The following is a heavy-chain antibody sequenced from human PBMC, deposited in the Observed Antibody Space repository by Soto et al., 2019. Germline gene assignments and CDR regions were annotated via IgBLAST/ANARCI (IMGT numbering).Heavy chain of an antibody. Sequence: ASVKVSCKASGYTFTGYYMHWVRQAPGQGLEWMGWINPNSGGTNYAQKFQGWVTMTRDTSISTAYMELSRLRSDDTAVYYCARDTREGVKLADFWGQGTLVTVSS. J-gene: IGHJ4*02. CDR2: INPNSGGT. CDR3: ARDTREGVKLADF. D-gene: IGHD3-10*01. V-gene: IGHV1-2*04. CDR1: GYTFTGYY.